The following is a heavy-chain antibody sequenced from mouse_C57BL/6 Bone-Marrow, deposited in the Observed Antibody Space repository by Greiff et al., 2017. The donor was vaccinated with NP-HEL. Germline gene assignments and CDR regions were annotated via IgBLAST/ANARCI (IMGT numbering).Heavy chain of an antibody. CDR2: ISDGGSYT. CDR1: GFTFSSYA. J-gene: IGHJ3*01. V-gene: IGHV5-4*01. CDR3: ARGILRWFAY. D-gene: IGHD1-1*01. Sequence: DVQLVESGGGLVKPGGSLKLSCAASGFTFSSYAMSWVRQTPEKRLEWVATISDGGSYTYYPDNVKGRFTISRDNAKNNLYLQMSHLKSEDTAMYYCARGILRWFAYWGQGTLVTVSA.